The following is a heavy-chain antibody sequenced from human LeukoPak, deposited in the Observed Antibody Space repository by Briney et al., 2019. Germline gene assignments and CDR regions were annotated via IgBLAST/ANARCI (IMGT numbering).Heavy chain of an antibody. V-gene: IGHV1-24*01. J-gene: IGHJ4*02. CDR1: GYTLTELS. CDR2: FDPEDGET. Sequence: ASVKVSCKVSGYTLTELSMHWVRQAPGKGLEWMGGFDPEDGETIYAQKFQGRVTMTEDTSTDTAYMELSSLRSEDTAVYYCATEGHDYVWGSYRYYDYWGQGTLVTVSS. D-gene: IGHD3-16*02. CDR3: ATEGHDYVWGSYRYYDY.